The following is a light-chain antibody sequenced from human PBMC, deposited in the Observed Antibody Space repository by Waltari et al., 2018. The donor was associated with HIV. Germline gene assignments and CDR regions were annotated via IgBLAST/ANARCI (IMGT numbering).Light chain of an antibody. CDR2: DAS. V-gene: IGKV1-39*01. J-gene: IGKJ1*01. CDR1: QSISRS. CDR3: QQSYSFPRT. Sequence: DIQMTQSPASLSASVGDKVTITCRTSQSISRSLHWYQQRPGKAPKFLIYDASSLQSGVPSRISGSGSGTDFTLTISSLRPEDFATYYCQQSYSFPRTFGQGTKVEI.